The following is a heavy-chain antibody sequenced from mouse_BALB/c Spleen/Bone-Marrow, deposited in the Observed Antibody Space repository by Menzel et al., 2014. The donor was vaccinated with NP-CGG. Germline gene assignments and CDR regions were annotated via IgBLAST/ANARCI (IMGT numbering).Heavy chain of an antibody. V-gene: IGHV14-3*02. CDR3: GRVWGTYYYPAMDY. CDR1: GFNIKDTY. Sequence: VQLQQSGAELVKPGASVKLSCTASGFNIKDTYMHWVKQRPEQGLEWIGRMDPANGNTKYDPKFQGKATIKADTSSNTAYLQLSSLTSEDTAVYYCGRVWGTYYYPAMDYWGQGASVTVSS. CDR2: MDPANGNT. J-gene: IGHJ4*01. D-gene: IGHD5-1*01.